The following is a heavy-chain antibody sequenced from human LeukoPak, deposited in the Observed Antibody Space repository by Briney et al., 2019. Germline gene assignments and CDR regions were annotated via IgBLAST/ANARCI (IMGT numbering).Heavy chain of an antibody. CDR1: GGSISSGDYY. V-gene: IGHV4-30-4*01. Sequence: PSQTLSLTCTVSGGSISSGDYYWSRTRQPPGKGLEWIGYIYYSGSTYYNPSLKSRVTISVDTSKNQFFLKLSSVTAADTAVYYCARDVREVTTFDYWGQGTLVTVSS. J-gene: IGHJ4*02. CDR3: ARDVREVTTFDY. D-gene: IGHD4-17*01. CDR2: IYYSGST.